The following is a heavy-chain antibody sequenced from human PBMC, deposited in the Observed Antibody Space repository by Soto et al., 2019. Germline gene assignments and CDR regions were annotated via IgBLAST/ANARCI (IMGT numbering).Heavy chain of an antibody. D-gene: IGHD1-1*01. J-gene: IGHJ5*02. Sequence: SETLSLTCTVSGASISGFYWSWIRKSAGKGLEWIGRIYATGTTDYNPSLKSRVMMSVDTSKKQFSLKLRSVTAADTAAYYCVRDGTKPLRVWFVP. CDR3: VRDGTKPLRVWFVP. V-gene: IGHV4-4*07. CDR2: IYATGTT. CDR1: GASISGFY.